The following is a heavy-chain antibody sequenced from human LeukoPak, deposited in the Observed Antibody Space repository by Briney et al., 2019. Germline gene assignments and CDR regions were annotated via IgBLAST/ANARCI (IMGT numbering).Heavy chain of an antibody. V-gene: IGHV4-4*07. CDR2: IYTSGST. D-gene: IGHD3-10*01. Sequence: SETLSLTCTVSGGSISSYYWSWIRRPAGKGLEWIGRIYTSGSTNYNPSLKSRVTMSVDTSKNQFSLKLSSVTAADTAVYYCARDLPLWFGESSDAFDIWGQGTMVTVSS. CDR1: GGSISSYY. J-gene: IGHJ3*02. CDR3: ARDLPLWFGESSDAFDI.